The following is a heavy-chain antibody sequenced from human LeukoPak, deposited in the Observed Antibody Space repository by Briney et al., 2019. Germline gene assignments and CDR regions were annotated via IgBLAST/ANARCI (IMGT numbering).Heavy chain of an antibody. V-gene: IGHV3-7*03. CDR1: GFTFSSYA. CDR2: IKEDGSVK. D-gene: IGHD3-16*01. J-gene: IGHJ4*02. CDR3: MRGNPFGGY. Sequence: GGSLRLSCAASGFTFSSYAMHWVRQAPGKGLEWVANIKEDGSVKNYVDSVKGRFTISRDNAKNSLYLQMSSLRAEDTAVYYCMRGNPFGGYWGQGTLVTVSS.